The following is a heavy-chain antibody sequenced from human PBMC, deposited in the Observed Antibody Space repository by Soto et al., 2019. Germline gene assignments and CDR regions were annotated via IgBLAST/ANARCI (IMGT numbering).Heavy chain of an antibody. V-gene: IGHV3-21*01. D-gene: IGHD6-13*01. CDR1: GFTFSSYS. J-gene: IGHJ3*02. CDR2: ISSSSSYI. CDR3: ARYPYSSSWYGNDAFDI. Sequence: PGGSLRLSCAASGFTFSSYSMNWVRQAPGKGLEWVSSISSSSSYIYYADSVKGRFTISRDNAKNSLYLQMNSLRAEDTAVYYCARYPYSSSWYGNDAFDIWGQGTMVTVSS.